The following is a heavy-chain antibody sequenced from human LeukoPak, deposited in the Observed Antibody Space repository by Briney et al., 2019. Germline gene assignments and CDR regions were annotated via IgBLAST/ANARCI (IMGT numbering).Heavy chain of an antibody. CDR1: GFTFSSYW. Sequence: GGSLRLSCAASGFTFSSYWMSWVRQAPGKGLEWVANINQDGSEKYYADSVKGRFTISRDNAKNSLYLQMNSLRAEDTAVYYCARGIHYYDSSGYDGHDYWGQGTLVTVSS. CDR2: INQDGSEK. V-gene: IGHV3-7*03. CDR3: ARGIHYYDSSGYDGHDY. J-gene: IGHJ4*02. D-gene: IGHD3-22*01.